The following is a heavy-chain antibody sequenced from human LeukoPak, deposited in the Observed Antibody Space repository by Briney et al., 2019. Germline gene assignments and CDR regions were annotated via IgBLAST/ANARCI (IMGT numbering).Heavy chain of an antibody. CDR2: MNPNSGNT. V-gene: IGHV1-8*03. Sequence: ASVKVSCKASGYTFTSYAMNWVRQAPGQGLEWVGYMNPNSGNTGYAQKFQGRVTITKDTSISTAYMELTSLTSEDTAMYYCAREGLDPWGQGTLVTVSS. J-gene: IGHJ5*02. CDR1: GYTFTSYA. CDR3: AREGLDP.